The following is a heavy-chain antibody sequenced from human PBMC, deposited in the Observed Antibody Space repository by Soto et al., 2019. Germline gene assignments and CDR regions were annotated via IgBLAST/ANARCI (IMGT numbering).Heavy chain of an antibody. CDR3: ARLRYYYESSGYFSEALDF. D-gene: IGHD3-22*01. CDR1: GDRVSSNSAA. Sequence: QTLALTCAISGDRVSSNSAAWNWIRQSPSRGLEWLGRTYYRSKWYNDYAVSVKSRITIDPDTSKNQFSLQPNSVTPEDTAVYFCARLRYYYESSGYFSEALDFWGRGTLVTVSS. J-gene: IGHJ4*02. CDR2: TYYRSKWYN. V-gene: IGHV6-1*01.